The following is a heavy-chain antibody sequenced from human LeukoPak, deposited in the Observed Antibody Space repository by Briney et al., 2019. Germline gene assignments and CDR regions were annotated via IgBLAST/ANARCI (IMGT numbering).Heavy chain of an antibody. J-gene: IGHJ4*02. CDR1: GFTFNSYV. CDR3: AKSLGLREDY. V-gene: IGHV3-23*01. D-gene: IGHD4-17*01. Sequence: GGSLRLSCAASGFTFNSYVMTWVRQAPGKGLEWVSGISGSGGSIHYADSVKGRFTIFRDNSKNILFLQMDSLRVEDKAVYYCAKSLGLREDYWGQGTRVIVSS. CDR2: ISGSGGSI.